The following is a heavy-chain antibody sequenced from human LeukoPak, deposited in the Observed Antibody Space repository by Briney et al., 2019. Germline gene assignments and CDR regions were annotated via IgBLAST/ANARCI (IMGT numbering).Heavy chain of an antibody. V-gene: IGHV4-59*01. J-gene: IGHJ6*03. CDR2: IYYSGST. D-gene: IGHD5-24*01. Sequence: SETLSLTCTVSGGSISSYYWSWIRQPPGKGLEWIGYIYYSGSTNYNPSPKSRVTISVDTSKNQFSLKLSSVTAADTAVYYCARITVEMATIYYYYMDVWGKGTTVTVSS. CDR1: GGSISSYY. CDR3: ARITVEMATIYYYYMDV.